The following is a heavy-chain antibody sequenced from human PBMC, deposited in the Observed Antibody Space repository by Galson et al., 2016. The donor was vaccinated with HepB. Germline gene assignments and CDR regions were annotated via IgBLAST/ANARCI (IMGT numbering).Heavy chain of an antibody. Sequence: SLRLSCAASGFTFSTYWMSWVRQAPGKGLEWVANIKPDGSEKYYVDSVKGRFTISRDTAKSSLYLQMNSPRAEDTAVYYCARRQMYTMSAFDYWGQGTLVTVSS. CDR3: ARRQMYTMSAFDY. J-gene: IGHJ4*02. CDR1: GFTFSTYW. CDR2: IKPDGSEK. V-gene: IGHV3-7*01. D-gene: IGHD5-24*01.